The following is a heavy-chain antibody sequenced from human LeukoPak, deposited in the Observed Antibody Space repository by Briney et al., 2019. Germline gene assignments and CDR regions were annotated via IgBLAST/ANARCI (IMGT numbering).Heavy chain of an antibody. CDR1: GYSFTSYW. Sequence: GESLKISCKGSGYSFTSYWIGWVRQMPGKGLEWMGIIYPGDSDTRYSTSFQGQVTISADKSISTAYLQWSSLKASDTAMYYCARRPWDYYDSSGQAFDIWGQGTMVTVSS. D-gene: IGHD3-22*01. J-gene: IGHJ3*02. CDR2: IYPGDSDT. CDR3: ARRPWDYYDSSGQAFDI. V-gene: IGHV5-51*01.